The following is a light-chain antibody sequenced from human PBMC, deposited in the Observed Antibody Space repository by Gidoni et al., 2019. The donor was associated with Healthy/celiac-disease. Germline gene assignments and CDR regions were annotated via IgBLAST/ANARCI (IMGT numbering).Light chain of an antibody. J-gene: IGKJ1*01. Sequence: DIQMTQSPSSLSASVGDRVTITCRASQSISSYLNWYQQKQGKAPKLLIYAASSLQSGVPSRFSGSGSATDFTLTISSLQPDAFATYYCQQGYSPSWTFXQXTKVEIK. CDR2: AAS. CDR1: QSISSY. CDR3: QQGYSPSWT. V-gene: IGKV1-39*01.